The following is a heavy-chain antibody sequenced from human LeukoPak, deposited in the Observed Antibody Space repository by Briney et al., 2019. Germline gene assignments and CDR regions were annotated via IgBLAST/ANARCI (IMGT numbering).Heavy chain of an antibody. Sequence: SETLSLTCTVSGGSISSYYWSWIRQPAGKGLEWVGSIYYSGSAYYNPSLKSRVTISVDTSTNQFSLKLDSVTAADTAVYYCARLANYHYYYMDVWGKGTTVTISS. V-gene: IGHV4-59*05. CDR2: IYYSGSA. CDR3: ARLANYHYYYMDV. CDR1: GGSISSYY. J-gene: IGHJ6*03. D-gene: IGHD3-9*01.